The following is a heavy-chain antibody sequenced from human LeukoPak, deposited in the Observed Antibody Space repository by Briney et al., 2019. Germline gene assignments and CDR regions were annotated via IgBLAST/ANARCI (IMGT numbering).Heavy chain of an antibody. V-gene: IGHV1-18*01. CDR1: GYTFTSYG. CDR2: ISAYNGNT. Sequence: ASVKVSCKASGYTFTSYGISWVRQAPGQGLEWMGWISAYNGNTNYAQKLQGRVTMTTDTSTSTAYMELRSLRSDDTAVYYCARDAAMVQYNWFDSWGQGTLVTVSS. CDR3: ARDAAMVQYNWFDS. J-gene: IGHJ5*01. D-gene: IGHD5-18*01.